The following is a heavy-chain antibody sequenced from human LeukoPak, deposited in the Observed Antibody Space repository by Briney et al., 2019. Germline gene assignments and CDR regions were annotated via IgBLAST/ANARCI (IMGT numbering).Heavy chain of an antibody. D-gene: IGHD3-22*01. V-gene: IGHV3-33*06. CDR3: AKDLGADSSGNFDY. Sequence: PGRSLRLSCAASGFTFSSYGMHWVSHAPGKGLEWVAVIWYDGSHKFYADSVKGRFTLSRDNSKNTLYLHMNSLRGEDTAVYYCAKDLGADSSGNFDYWGQGTLVTVS. CDR2: IWYDGSHK. J-gene: IGHJ4*02. CDR1: GFTFSSYG.